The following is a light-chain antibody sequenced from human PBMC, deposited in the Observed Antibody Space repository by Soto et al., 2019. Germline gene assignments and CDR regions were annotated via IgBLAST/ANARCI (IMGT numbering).Light chain of an antibody. CDR2: GAS. V-gene: IGKV3-15*01. J-gene: IGKJ1*01. CDR1: QSISDT. Sequence: EIVLTQSPATLSLSPGERATLSFSASQSISDTLAWYQQKPGQAPRLLIYGASTRATGIPARFSGSGSGTEFTLTISSLQSEDFAFYYCQQYGSSPLTFGQGTKVDIK. CDR3: QQYGSSPLT.